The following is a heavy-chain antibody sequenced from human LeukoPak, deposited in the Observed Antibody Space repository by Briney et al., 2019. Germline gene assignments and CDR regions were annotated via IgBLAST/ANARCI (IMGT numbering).Heavy chain of an antibody. D-gene: IGHD3-10*01. J-gene: IGHJ4*02. CDR1: GFTFSSYG. Sequence: GGSLRLSCAASGFTFSSYGMHWVRQAPGKGLEWVAVISYDGSNKYYADSVKGRFTISRDNSKNTLYLQMNSLRAEDTAGYYCAKDGSGGPTFDYWGQGTLVTVSS. V-gene: IGHV3-30*18. CDR3: AKDGSGGPTFDY. CDR2: ISYDGSNK.